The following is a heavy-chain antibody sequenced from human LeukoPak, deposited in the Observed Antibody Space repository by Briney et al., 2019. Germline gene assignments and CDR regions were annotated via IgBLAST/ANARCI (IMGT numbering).Heavy chain of an antibody. V-gene: IGHV3-23*01. D-gene: IGHD6-13*01. J-gene: IGHJ4*02. CDR1: GFTFSTYT. CDR3: AKALSGSSYDY. Sequence: GGSLRLSCAASGFTFSTYTMGWVRQAPGKGLEWVSDITPSGGATYYADSVKGRFTISRDNSTNTLYLQMNSLRAEDTAVYYCAKALSGSSYDYWGQGTLVTVSS. CDR2: ITPSGGAT.